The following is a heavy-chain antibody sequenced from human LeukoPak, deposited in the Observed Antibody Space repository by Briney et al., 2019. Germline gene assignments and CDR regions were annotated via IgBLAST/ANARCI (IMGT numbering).Heavy chain of an antibody. V-gene: IGHV3-72*01. J-gene: IGHJ4*02. CDR2: TRNKANSYTT. Sequence: GGSLRLSCAASGFTFGDHYMDWVRQAPGKGLEWVGRTRNKANSYTTEYAASVKGRFTISRDDSKNSLYLQMNSLKTEDTAVYYCARADSGYDYIDYWGQGTLVTVSS. D-gene: IGHD5-12*01. CDR3: ARADSGYDYIDY. CDR1: GFTFGDHY.